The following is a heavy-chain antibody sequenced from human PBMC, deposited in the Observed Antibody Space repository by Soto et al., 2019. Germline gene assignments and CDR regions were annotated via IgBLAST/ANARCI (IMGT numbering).Heavy chain of an antibody. D-gene: IGHD5-18*01. CDR1: GFTFSSYS. V-gene: IGHV3-21*01. CDR2: ISSSSSYI. Sequence: EVQLVESGGGLVKPGGSLRLSCAASGFTFSSYSMNWVRQAPGKGLEWVSSISSSSSYIYYADSVKGRFTISRDNAKNSLYMQMNSLRAEDTAVYYCARDSRGYSYGHYYYYGMAVWGQGTTVTVSS. CDR3: ARDSRGYSYGHYYYYGMAV. J-gene: IGHJ6*02.